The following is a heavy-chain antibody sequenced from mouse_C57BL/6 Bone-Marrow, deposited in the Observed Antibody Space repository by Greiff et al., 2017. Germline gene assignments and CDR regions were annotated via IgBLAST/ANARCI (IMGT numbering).Heavy chain of an antibody. CDR1: GFTFSDYG. CDR3: ARHYYGSSYYYFDY. Sequence: EVKLEESGGGLVKPGGSLKLSCAASGFTFSDYGMHWVRQAPEKGLEWVAYISSGSSTIYYADTVKGRFTISRDNAKNTLFLQMTSLRSEDTAMYYCARHYYGSSYYYFDYWGQGTTLTVSS. J-gene: IGHJ2*01. CDR2: ISSGSSTI. D-gene: IGHD1-1*01. V-gene: IGHV5-17*01.